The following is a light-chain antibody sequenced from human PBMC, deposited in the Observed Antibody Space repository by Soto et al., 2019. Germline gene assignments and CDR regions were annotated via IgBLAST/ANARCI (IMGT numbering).Light chain of an antibody. CDR3: SSYTSSGAYV. V-gene: IGLV2-14*01. Sequence: QSVLPQPASVSGSPGQSITISCTGTSSDVGGYNYVSWYQQHPGKAPKLMIYDVSNRPSGVSNRFSGSKSGNTASLTISGLQAEDEADYYCSSYTSSGAYVFGTGTKVTVL. J-gene: IGLJ1*01. CDR1: SSDVGGYNY. CDR2: DVS.